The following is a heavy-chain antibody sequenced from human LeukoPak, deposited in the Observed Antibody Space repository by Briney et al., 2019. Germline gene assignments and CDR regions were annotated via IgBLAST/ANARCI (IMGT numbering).Heavy chain of an antibody. D-gene: IGHD3-22*01. Sequence: SETLSLTCTVSGGSISSYYWSWIRQPPGKGLEWIGYIYYSGSTNYNPSLKSRVTISVDTSKNQFSLKLSSVTAADTAVYYCARHKREDMIVVVITYYFDYWGQGTLVTVSS. CDR1: GGSISSYY. J-gene: IGHJ4*02. CDR2: IYYSGST. V-gene: IGHV4-59*08. CDR3: ARHKREDMIVVVITYYFDY.